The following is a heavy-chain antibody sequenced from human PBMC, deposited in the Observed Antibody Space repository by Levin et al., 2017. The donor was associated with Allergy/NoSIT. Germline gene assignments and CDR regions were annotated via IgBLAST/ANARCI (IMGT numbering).Heavy chain of an antibody. V-gene: IGHV3-23*01. CDR2: ISGSGGST. J-gene: IGHJ5*02. Sequence: PGGSLRLSCAASGFTFSSYAMSWVRQAPGKGLEWVSAISGSGGSTYYADSVKGRFTISRDNSKNTLYLQMNSLRAEDTAVYYCAKVGLSGSSSWYYWFDPWGQGTLVTVSS. CDR1: GFTFSSYA. D-gene: IGHD6-13*01. CDR3: AKVGLSGSSSWYYWFDP.